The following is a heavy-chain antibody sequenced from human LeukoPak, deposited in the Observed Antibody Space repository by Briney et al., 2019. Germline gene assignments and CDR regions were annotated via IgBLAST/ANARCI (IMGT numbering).Heavy chain of an antibody. V-gene: IGHV3-73*01. CDR2: IRSKANSYAT. CDR1: GFTYSDSA. CDR3: ITGIAAADP. D-gene: IGHD6-13*01. J-gene: IGHJ5*02. Sequence: PGGSLKLSCAASGFTYSDSAVHWVRQASGKGLEWVGHIRSKANSYATEYAASVKGRSTISRDDSKNTAYLQMNSLKTEDTAVYYCITGIAAADPWGQGTLVTVSS.